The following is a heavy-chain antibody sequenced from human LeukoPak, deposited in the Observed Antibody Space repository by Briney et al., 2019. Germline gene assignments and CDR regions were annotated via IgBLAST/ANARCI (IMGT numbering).Heavy chain of an antibody. Sequence: ASVKVSCKPPGYTFTGYYLHWVRQAPGQGLEWMGRINPSTGGTNYAQNFQGRVTMTRDASISTAYMELSRLTSDDTAVYYCARDNDLRPIVGATTFPSEFDYWGQGTLVTVSS. CDR3: ARDNDLRPIVGATTFPSEFDY. D-gene: IGHD1-26*01. J-gene: IGHJ4*02. CDR2: INPSTGGT. V-gene: IGHV1-2*06. CDR1: GYTFTGYY.